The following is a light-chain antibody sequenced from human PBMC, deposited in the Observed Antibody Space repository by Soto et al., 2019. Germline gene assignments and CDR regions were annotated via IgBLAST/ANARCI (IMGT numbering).Light chain of an antibody. CDR3: VSFTTSRSYV. CDR2: DII. Sequence: QSALTQPASVSGSPGQSITISCTGTSSDVGAYIFVSWYQQHPGKAPKLMIYDIINRPSGVSNRFSGSKSGNTASLTISGLQAKDEADYYCVSFTTSRSYVFGTGTKLTVL. J-gene: IGLJ1*01. V-gene: IGLV2-14*03. CDR1: SSDVGAYIF.